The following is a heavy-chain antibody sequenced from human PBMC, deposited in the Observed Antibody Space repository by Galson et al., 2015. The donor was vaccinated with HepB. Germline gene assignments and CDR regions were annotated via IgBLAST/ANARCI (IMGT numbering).Heavy chain of an antibody. Sequence: LRLSCAASGFTFSNALMSWVRQAPGKGLEWVGRIKSKTDGGTTDYGAPVKGRFTISRDDSKNTLYLQMNSLKTEDTGVYYCTSSDCSSTGCYSGWDYYYGMDVWGQGTTVTVSS. V-gene: IGHV3-15*01. D-gene: IGHD2-2*01. CDR3: TSSDCSSTGCYSGWDYYYGMDV. CDR2: IKSKTDGGTT. J-gene: IGHJ6*02. CDR1: GFTFSNAL.